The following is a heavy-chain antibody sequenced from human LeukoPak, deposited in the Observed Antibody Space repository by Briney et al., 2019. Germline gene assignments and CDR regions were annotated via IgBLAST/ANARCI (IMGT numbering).Heavy chain of an antibody. Sequence: SVRVSCKASGGTFSSYAISWVRQAPGQGLEWMGGIIPIFGTANYAQKFQGRVTITTDESTSTAYMELSSLRSEDKAVYYCERDGVAGPYWYFDIWGRGTMVTVSS. J-gene: IGHJ2*01. V-gene: IGHV1-69*05. CDR3: ERDGVAGPYWYFDI. CDR1: GGTFSSYA. D-gene: IGHD6-19*01. CDR2: IIPIFGTA.